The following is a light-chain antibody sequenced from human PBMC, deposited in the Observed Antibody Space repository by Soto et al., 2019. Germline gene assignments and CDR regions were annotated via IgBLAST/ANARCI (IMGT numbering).Light chain of an antibody. CDR3: KQGTPSPLT. J-gene: IGKJ1*01. CDR2: LVS. V-gene: IGKV2-30*01. CDR1: QSLGYSNGNNY. Sequence: DVVLTQSPLSLPVTLGQPASISCWSSQSLGYSNGNNYLNWFHQRPGQSPRRLIYLVSNRDSGVPDRFSGSGSGTDFTLKISRVEAEDVGVYYCKQGTPSPLTFGQGTKVEIK.